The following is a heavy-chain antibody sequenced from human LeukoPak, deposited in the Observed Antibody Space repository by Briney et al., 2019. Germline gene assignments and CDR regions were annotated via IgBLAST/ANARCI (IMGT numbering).Heavy chain of an antibody. CDR1: GFTFSNYG. Sequence: GGSLRLSCAASGFTFSNYGMHWVRQAPGKGLEWVAVISYDGSNKYYAASVKGRFTVSRDNSKNTLYLQMNSLRTEDTAVYYCAKDQGLLWFGGLYWGQGTLVTVSS. V-gene: IGHV3-30*18. CDR2: ISYDGSNK. D-gene: IGHD3-10*01. CDR3: AKDQGLLWFGGLY. J-gene: IGHJ4*02.